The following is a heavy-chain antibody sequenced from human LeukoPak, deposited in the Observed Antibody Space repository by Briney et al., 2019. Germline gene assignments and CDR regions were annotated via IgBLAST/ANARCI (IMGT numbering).Heavy chain of an antibody. CDR1: AFTFRPYA. CDR3: AKCAYYDFWSGHYKSHFDS. J-gene: IGHJ4*02. CDR2: VSGSGGST. Sequence: AGGSLRLSCAASAFTFRPYAMIWVRQAPGKGLEWVSSVSGSGGSTYYADSVKGRFTVSRDNSKNTLYLHMNTLSAEDTAVYYCAKCAYYDFWSGHYKSHFDSWGQGTLVTVSP. V-gene: IGHV3-23*01. D-gene: IGHD3-3*01.